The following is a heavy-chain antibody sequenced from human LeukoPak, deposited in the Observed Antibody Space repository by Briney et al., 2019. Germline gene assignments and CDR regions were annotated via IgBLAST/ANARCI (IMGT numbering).Heavy chain of an antibody. CDR2: IYTSGST. J-gene: IGHJ4*02. Sequence: SETLSLTCTVSGGSISSYYWTWIRQPAGKGLEWIGRIYTSGSTNYNPSLKSRVTMSVDTSKNQFSLKLSSVTAADTAVCYCAREKPPYYYDSSGNFDYWGQETLVTVSS. CDR3: AREKPPYYYDSSGNFDY. V-gene: IGHV4-4*07. D-gene: IGHD3-22*01. CDR1: GGSISSYY.